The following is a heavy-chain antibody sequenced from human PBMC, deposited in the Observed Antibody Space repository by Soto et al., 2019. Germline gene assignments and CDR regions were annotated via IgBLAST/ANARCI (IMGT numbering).Heavy chain of an antibody. CDR2: ISYDGSNK. CDR1: GFTFSSYG. J-gene: IGHJ4*02. V-gene: IGHV3-30*18. D-gene: IGHD3-10*01. Sequence: VGSLRLSCAASGFTFSSYGMHWVRQAPGKGLEWAAVISYDGSNKYYADSVKGRFTISRDNSKNTLYLQMNSLRAEDTAVYYCAKDNDGYYGSGWDYWGQGTLVTVSS. CDR3: AKDNDGYYGSGWDY.